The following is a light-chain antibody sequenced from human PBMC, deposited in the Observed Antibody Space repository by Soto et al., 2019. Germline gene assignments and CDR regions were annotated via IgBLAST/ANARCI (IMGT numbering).Light chain of an antibody. CDR3: QLSGSSPT. J-gene: IGKJ1*01. V-gene: IGKV2-28*01. CDR2: LGS. Sequence: DIVMTQSPLFLSVTPGEPASISCRSSQSLLHDNGFNFLNWYLQKPGQSPQLLISLGSSRASGVPDRFSGSASGRDFTLLISRVEAEDFAVYYCQLSGSSPTFGQGTKVDIK. CDR1: QSLLHDNGFNF.